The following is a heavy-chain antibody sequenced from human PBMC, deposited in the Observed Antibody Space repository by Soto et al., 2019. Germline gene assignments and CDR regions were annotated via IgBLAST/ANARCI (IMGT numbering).Heavy chain of an antibody. V-gene: IGHV3-15*01. J-gene: IGHJ6*02. CDR1: GVTFSNAW. CDR2: IKSKTDGGTT. CDR3: TTYPPNPDYYDSSGYYDAFYYYYYGMDV. D-gene: IGHD3-22*01. Sequence: GGSLRLSCAASGVTFSNAWMSWVRQAPGKGLEWVGRIKSKTDGGTTDYAAPVKGRFTISRDDSKNTLYLQMNSLKTEDTAVYYCTTYPPNPDYYDSSGYYDAFYYYYYGMDVWGQGTTVTVSS.